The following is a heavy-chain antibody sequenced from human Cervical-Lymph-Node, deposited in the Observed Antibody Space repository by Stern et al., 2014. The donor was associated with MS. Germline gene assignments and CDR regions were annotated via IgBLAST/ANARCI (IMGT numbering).Heavy chain of an antibody. Sequence: EVQLVESGGGLVQPGGSLRLSCAASGFTFSNYAMSWVRQAPGKGLKWVSVIGGRGGSTFYADSVKGRFTISRDNSKNTLYLQMNSLRAEDTAVYYCAKDSGYCSSTTCYRPYYFDYWGQGTLVTVSS. CDR2: IGGRGGST. CDR1: GFTFSNYA. V-gene: IGHV3-23*04. D-gene: IGHD2-2*02. CDR3: AKDSGYCSSTTCYRPYYFDY. J-gene: IGHJ4*02.